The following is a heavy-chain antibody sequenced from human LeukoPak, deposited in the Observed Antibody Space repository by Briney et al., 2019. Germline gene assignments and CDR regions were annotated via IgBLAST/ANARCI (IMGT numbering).Heavy chain of an antibody. V-gene: IGHV3-7*01. J-gene: IGHJ4*02. D-gene: IGHD3-3*02. CDR3: ARSRALFDY. CDR2: IKQDGSEK. Sequence: GGSLRLSCAASGFTFSSYAMSWVRQAPGKGLEWVANIKQDGSEKYYVDSVKGRFTISRDNAKNSLYLQMNSLRAEDTAVYYCARSRALFDYWGQGTLVTVSS. CDR1: GFTFSSYA.